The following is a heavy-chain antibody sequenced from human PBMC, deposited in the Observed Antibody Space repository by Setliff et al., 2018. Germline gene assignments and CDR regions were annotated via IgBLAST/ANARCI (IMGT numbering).Heavy chain of an antibody. J-gene: IGHJ6*03. Sequence: SVKVSCKASGGTLSTLSIAWVRQAPGRGLEWMGGTIPLLPLPNYAVKFQGRVTITADKSTSTAYMELRSLTSEDTAVYYCARNALTGTTRKYYYYMDVWGQGTMVTVSS. CDR3: ARNALTGTTRKYYYYMDV. CDR1: GGTLSTLS. CDR2: TIPLLPLP. V-gene: IGHV1-69*10. D-gene: IGHD1-7*01.